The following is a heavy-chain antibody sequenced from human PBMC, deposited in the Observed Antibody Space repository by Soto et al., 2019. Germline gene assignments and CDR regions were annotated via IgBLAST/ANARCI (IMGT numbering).Heavy chain of an antibody. CDR2: FDPEDGET. CDR3: ATQGDILTGKTYYYYYGMDV. CDR1: GYTLTELS. V-gene: IGHV1-24*01. Sequence: ASVKVSCKVSGYTLTELSMHWVRQAPGKGLEWMGGFDPEDGETIYAQKFQGRVTMTEDTSTDTAYMELSSLRSEDTAVYYCATQGDILTGKTYYYYYGMDVWGQGTTVTVSS. J-gene: IGHJ6*02. D-gene: IGHD3-9*01.